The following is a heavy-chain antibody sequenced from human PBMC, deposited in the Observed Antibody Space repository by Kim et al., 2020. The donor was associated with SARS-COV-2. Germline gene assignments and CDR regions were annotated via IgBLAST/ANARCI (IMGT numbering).Heavy chain of an antibody. Sequence: GGSLRLSCATSGFSFSPYDMNWVRQAPGKGLEWLSFITKRSDTIFYADSVRGRFTISRDNAKNSLYLQMNSLRDEDTAVYFCVRDRMGGAFDIWGQGTMVTVSS. CDR3: VRDRMGGAFDI. CDR2: ITKRSDTI. J-gene: IGHJ3*02. CDR1: GFSFSPYD. D-gene: IGHD3-16*01. V-gene: IGHV3-48*02.